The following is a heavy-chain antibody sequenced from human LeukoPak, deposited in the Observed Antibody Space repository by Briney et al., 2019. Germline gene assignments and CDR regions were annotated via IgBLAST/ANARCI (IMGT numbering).Heavy chain of an antibody. CDR1: ILIFRDYY. CDR3: VRAVSVSPYYFDC. CDR2: ISSSSSYT. V-gene: IGHV3-11*05. D-gene: IGHD5/OR15-5a*01. J-gene: IGHJ4*02. Sequence: EGTRRLPCEASILIFRDYYMSWIPHAPGEGTEWISYISSSSSYTNYVDSVKGRFTISRDNAKNSLYLQMNSLRAEDTAVYYCVRAVSVSPYYFDCWGQGTLVTVSS.